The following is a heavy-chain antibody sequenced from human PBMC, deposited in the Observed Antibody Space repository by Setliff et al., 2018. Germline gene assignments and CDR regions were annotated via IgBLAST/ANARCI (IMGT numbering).Heavy chain of an antibody. Sequence: PGESLKISCKGSGYTFTNYWIAWVRQMPGKGLEYMGIIYPADSDTTYSSSFQGQVTISADKSINTAYLQWSSLKASDTAIYYCARVGPLTDDAFDIWGQGTPVTVSS. CDR3: ARVGPLTDDAFDI. CDR2: IYPADSDT. D-gene: IGHD1-26*01. V-gene: IGHV5-51*01. CDR1: GYTFTNYW. J-gene: IGHJ3*02.